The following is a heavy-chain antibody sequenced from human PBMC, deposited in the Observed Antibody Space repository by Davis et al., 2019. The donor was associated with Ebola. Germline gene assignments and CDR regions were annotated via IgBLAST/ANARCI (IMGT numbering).Heavy chain of an antibody. Sequence: PGGSLRLSCSASGFTFSSYGMHWVRQAPGKGLEYVSGISTMGGSTYYADSVKGRFTISRDNSKNTLYLQMNSLRAEDTAVYYCAKGTTLHFDYWGQGTLVTVSS. D-gene: IGHD1-7*01. V-gene: IGHV3-64*04. CDR2: ISTMGGST. J-gene: IGHJ4*02. CDR3: AKGTTLHFDY. CDR1: GFTFSSYG.